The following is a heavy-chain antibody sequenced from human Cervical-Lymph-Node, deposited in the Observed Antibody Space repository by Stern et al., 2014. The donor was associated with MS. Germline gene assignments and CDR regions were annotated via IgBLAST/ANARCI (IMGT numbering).Heavy chain of an antibody. Sequence: QVQLVKSGAELKKPGSSVKVSCKGSGVTFRSLSVSWVRRAPGHGLKWLGRITLKFGTPHYVQLFQDRLNIFADESAQAVYMTLSGLKSEDTAVYYGARDQAGIAAHWGQGTLITVSS. V-gene: IGHV1-69*18. CDR2: ITLKFGTP. D-gene: IGHD6-13*01. CDR1: GVTFRSLS. CDR3: ARDQAGIAAH. J-gene: IGHJ4*02.